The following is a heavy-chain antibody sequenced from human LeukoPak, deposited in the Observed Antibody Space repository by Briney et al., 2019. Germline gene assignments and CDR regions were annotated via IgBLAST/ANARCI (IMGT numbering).Heavy chain of an antibody. Sequence: GGSLRLTCAASGFTFSSYAMSWVRQAPGKGLEWVSGISGSGGSTYYADSVKGRFTISRDNSKNTLYLQMNSLRAEDTAVYYCAKPYYYGSGSYFNFDYWGQGTLVTVSS. CDR3: AKPYYYGSGSYFNFDY. V-gene: IGHV3-23*01. D-gene: IGHD3-10*01. CDR2: ISGSGGST. J-gene: IGHJ4*02. CDR1: GFTFSSYA.